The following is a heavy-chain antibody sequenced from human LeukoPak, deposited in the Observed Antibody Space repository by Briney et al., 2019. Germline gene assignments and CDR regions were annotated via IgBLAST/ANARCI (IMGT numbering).Heavy chain of an antibody. Sequence: GGSLRLSCAASGFIFSRYAMSWVRQAPGKGLECVSAISGDAINTYYADSARGRFTISKDISKSTLYPQMNSLRAEDTAVYYCAKDYGLGGGSCFDFWGQGTLVTASS. V-gene: IGHV3-23*01. CDR3: AKDYGLGGGSCFDF. CDR2: ISGDAINT. J-gene: IGHJ4*02. D-gene: IGHD2-15*01. CDR1: GFIFSRYA.